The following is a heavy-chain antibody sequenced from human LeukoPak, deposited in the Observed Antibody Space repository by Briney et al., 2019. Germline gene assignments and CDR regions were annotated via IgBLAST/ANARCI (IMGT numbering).Heavy chain of an antibody. CDR3: ARDRYCSSTSGYIGPSYSYYYMDV. J-gene: IGHJ6*03. CDR2: IYYSGST. V-gene: IGHV4-59*01. Sequence: SSETLSLTCTVSGGSISSYYWSWIRQPPGKGLEWIGYIYYSGSTNYNPSLKSRVTISVDTSKNQFSLKLSSVTAADTAVYYCARDRYCSSTSGYIGPSYSYYYMDVWGKGPTVPVSS. CDR1: GGSISSYY. D-gene: IGHD2-2*02.